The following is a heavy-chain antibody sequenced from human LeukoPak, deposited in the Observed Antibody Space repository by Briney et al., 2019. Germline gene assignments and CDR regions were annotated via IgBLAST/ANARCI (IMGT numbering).Heavy chain of an antibody. V-gene: IGHV3-43D*03. CDR2: ISWDGGST. CDR3: AKDIISKYRAIAAAGNFDY. J-gene: IGHJ4*02. Sequence: GGSLRLSCAASGFTFDDYAMHWVRQAPGKGLEWVSLISWDGGSTYYADSVKGRFTISRDNSKNSLYLQMNSLRAEDTALYYCAKDIISKYRAIAAAGNFDYWGQGTLVTVSS. D-gene: IGHD6-13*01. CDR1: GFTFDDYA.